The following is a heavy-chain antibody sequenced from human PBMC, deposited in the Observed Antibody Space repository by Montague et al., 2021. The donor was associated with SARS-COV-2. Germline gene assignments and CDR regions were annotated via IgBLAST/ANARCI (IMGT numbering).Heavy chain of an antibody. CDR3: ARVITGTTYYFDY. CDR1: GVSIINGDYY. V-gene: IGHV4-30-4*01. Sequence: TLSLTCTVSGVSIINGDYYWSWIRQPPGRGLELIGYIFYTGNTYYTPSLRSRLSISADTSKNQFSLELSSVTAADTAVYYCARVITGTTYYFDYWGQGTLVPVSS. J-gene: IGHJ4*02. D-gene: IGHD1-7*01. CDR2: IFYTGNT.